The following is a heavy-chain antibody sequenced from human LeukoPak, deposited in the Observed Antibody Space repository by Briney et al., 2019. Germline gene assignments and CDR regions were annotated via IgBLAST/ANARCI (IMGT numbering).Heavy chain of an antibody. J-gene: IGHJ4*02. Sequence: GGSLRLSCGASGFTVSSNYMTWVRQAPGKGLECVSVMYRGGSAYYADSVKGRFTLSRDNSKNTLYLQMDNLRVEDTAAYYCARVDNSGFHPFDYWGQGTLVTVSS. CDR2: MYRGGSA. D-gene: IGHD3-22*01. CDR1: GFTVSSNY. V-gene: IGHV3-66*01. CDR3: ARVDNSGFHPFDY.